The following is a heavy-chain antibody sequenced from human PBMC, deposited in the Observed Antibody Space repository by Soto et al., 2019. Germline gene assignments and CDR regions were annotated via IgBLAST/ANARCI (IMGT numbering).Heavy chain of an antibody. CDR3: AREARGDFSGIFDY. V-gene: IGHV4-4*07. CDR2: VYVNADT. J-gene: IGHJ4*02. Sequence: SETLSLTCTVSSDSISRFSWSWIRQAAGKGLEWIGRVYVNADTKYAPSLRSRLNISVDTSKNQFPLRLTSVTAADTAVYFCAREARGDFSGIFDYWGRGTLVTVSS. CDR1: SDSISRFS. D-gene: IGHD2-21*02.